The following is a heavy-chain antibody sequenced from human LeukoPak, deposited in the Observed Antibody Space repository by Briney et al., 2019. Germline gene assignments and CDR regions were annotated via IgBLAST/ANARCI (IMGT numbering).Heavy chain of an antibody. J-gene: IGHJ5*02. V-gene: IGHV4-59*01. D-gene: IGHD4-17*01. Sequence: SETLSLTCTVSGGSISSYYWSWIRQPPGKGLEWIGYIYYSGSTNYNPSLKSRVTISVDTSKNQFSLKLSSVTAADTAVYYCARDITVTRSGWFDPWGQGTLVTVSS. CDR3: ARDITVTRSGWFDP. CDR1: GGSISSYY. CDR2: IYYSGST.